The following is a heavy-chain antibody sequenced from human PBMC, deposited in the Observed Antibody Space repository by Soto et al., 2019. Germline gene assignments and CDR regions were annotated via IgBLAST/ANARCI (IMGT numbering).Heavy chain of an antibody. CDR2: IYYSGST. CDR1: GGSISSGGYY. CDR3: ARLSGGEGRNWFDP. Sequence: PSETLSLTCTVSGGSISSGGYYWSWIRQHPGKGLEWIGYIYYSGSTYYNPSLKSRVTISVDTSKNQFSLKLSSVTAADTAVYYCARLSGGEGRNWFDPWGQGTLVTVSS. D-gene: IGHD6-25*01. J-gene: IGHJ5*02. V-gene: IGHV4-31*03.